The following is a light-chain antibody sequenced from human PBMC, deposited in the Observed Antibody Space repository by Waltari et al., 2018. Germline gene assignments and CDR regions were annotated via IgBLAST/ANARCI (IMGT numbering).Light chain of an antibody. CDR3: HQYHSYART. J-gene: IGKJ4*01. Sequence: DIQMTQSPSTLSASVGDRVTITCRASQSIRPWLAWYQQKPGKVPKLLIYKASTLESVIPSRFSGSGSGTEFACTISSLPPDAFTTYYCHQYHSYARTFGGGTKVEIK. CDR2: KAS. V-gene: IGKV1-5*03. CDR1: QSIRPW.